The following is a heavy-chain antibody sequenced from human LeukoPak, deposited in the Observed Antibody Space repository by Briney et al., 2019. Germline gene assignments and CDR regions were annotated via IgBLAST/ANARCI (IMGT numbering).Heavy chain of an antibody. Sequence: TSETLSLTRTVSGGSISSSSYYWGWIRQPPGKGLEWIGSIYYSGSTYYNPSLKSRVTISVDTSKNQFSLKLSSVTAADTAVYYCARQRWFGELSPVYFDYWGQGTLVTVSS. CDR3: ARQRWFGELSPVYFDY. V-gene: IGHV4-39*01. J-gene: IGHJ4*02. CDR2: IYYSGST. CDR1: GGSISSSSYY. D-gene: IGHD3-10*01.